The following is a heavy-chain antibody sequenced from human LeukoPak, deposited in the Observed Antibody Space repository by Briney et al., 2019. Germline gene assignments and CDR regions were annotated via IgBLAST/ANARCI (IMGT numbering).Heavy chain of an antibody. Sequence: GGSLRLSCAASGFTFSSYGMSWVRQAPGKGLEWVSAISGSGGSTFYADSVKGRFTISRDNSKNTLYLQMNSLRAEDTAVYYCAKDRVAQTTVTTQEFDYWGQGTLVTVSS. V-gene: IGHV3-23*01. D-gene: IGHD4-17*01. CDR1: GFTFSSYG. CDR3: AKDRVAQTTVTTQEFDY. J-gene: IGHJ4*02. CDR2: ISGSGGST.